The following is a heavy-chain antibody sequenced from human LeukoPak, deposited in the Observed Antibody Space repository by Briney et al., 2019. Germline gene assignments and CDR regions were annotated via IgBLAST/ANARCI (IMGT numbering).Heavy chain of an antibody. V-gene: IGHV1-18*01. Sequence: ASVKVSCKASGYTFTSYGISWVRQAPGQGLEWMGWISAYNGNTNYAQKLQGRVTMTTDTSTSTAYMELRSLRSDDTAVYYCARDRRVLYYYDSRGYRWFDPWGQGTLVTVSS. CDR3: ARDRRVLYYYDSRGYRWFDP. CDR2: ISAYNGNT. CDR1: GYTFTSYG. D-gene: IGHD3-22*01. J-gene: IGHJ5*02.